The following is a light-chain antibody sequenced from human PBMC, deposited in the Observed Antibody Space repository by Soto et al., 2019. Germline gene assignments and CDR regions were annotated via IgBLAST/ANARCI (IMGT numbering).Light chain of an antibody. CDR2: GAS. V-gene: IGKV3-20*01. Sequence: EIVLIQSPATLSLSPGERGTLSFSASEIVSNMYLAWYQQKPGQAPRLLIYGASSRATGVPDRFSGSGSGTHFTLTISRLEPEDFAVYYCQQYGGSPLTFGGGTKVDIK. CDR1: EIVSNMY. J-gene: IGKJ4*01. CDR3: QQYGGSPLT.